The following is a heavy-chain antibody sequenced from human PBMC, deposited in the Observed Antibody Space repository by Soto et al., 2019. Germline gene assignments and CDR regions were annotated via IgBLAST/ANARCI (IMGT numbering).Heavy chain of an antibody. Sequence: ASVKVSCKASGYTFTSYGISWVRQAPGQGLEWMGWISAYNGNTNYAQKLQGRVTMTTDTSTSTAYMELSSLKFDDTAVYYCARGEQLVHFDSWGQGTLVTLSS. CDR2: ISAYNGNT. V-gene: IGHV1-18*04. CDR1: GYTFTSYG. D-gene: IGHD6-6*01. J-gene: IGHJ4*01. CDR3: ARGEQLVHFDS.